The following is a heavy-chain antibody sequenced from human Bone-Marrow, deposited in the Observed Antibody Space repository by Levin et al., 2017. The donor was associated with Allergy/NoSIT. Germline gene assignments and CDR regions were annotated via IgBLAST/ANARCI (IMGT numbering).Heavy chain of an antibody. Sequence: SETLSLTCSVSGGSITSGDYYWTWIRQHPEKGLEWIGFISSSGNTDSHPSLKSRVAISVDTSKNQFSLSLSSVTDADTAVYHCARVQGYYYYYMDVWGKGTTVIVSS. CDR1: GGSITSGDYY. V-gene: IGHV4-31*03. J-gene: IGHJ6*03. CDR2: ISSSGNT. CDR3: ARVQGYYYYYMDV.